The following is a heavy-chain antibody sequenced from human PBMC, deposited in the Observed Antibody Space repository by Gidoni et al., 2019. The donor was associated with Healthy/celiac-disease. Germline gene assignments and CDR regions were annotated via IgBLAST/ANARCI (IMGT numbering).Heavy chain of an antibody. V-gene: IGHV1-69*06. CDR3: AREYSSGYYYPNLAFDY. D-gene: IGHD3-22*01. J-gene: IGHJ4*02. CDR2: IIPIFGTA. CDR1: GGCVSSYA. Sequence: QVQLVQSGAEVKKPGSSVKVSCKASGGCVSSYATSWVRQATGQGLEWMGGIIPIFGTANYAQKFQGRVTITADKSTSTAYMELSSLRSEDTAVYYCAREYSSGYYYPNLAFDYWGQGTLVTVSS.